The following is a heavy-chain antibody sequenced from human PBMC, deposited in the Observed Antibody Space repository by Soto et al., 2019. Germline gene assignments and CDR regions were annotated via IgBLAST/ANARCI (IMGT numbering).Heavy chain of an antibody. CDR3: ARRIATACTYGAIDI. Sequence: QVQLVESGGGVVQPGRSLRLSCAASGFTFSNCAFYWVRQAPAKGLEWVAVISYDGSNKYYADSVKGRFTISRDNSKNALYLQMNSLRAVDTAVYYWARRIATACTYGAIDIWGQGTMVTVSS. V-gene: IGHV3-30*03. CDR2: ISYDGSNK. J-gene: IGHJ3*02. D-gene: IGHD6-13*01. CDR1: GFTFSNCA.